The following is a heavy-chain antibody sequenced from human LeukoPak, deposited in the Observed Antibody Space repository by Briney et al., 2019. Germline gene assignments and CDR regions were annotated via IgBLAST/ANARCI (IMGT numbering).Heavy chain of an antibody. CDR3: ARVGSLMDF. V-gene: IGHV3-11*01. Sequence: PGGSLRLSCVGSGFTFTDYELAWVRQGPGKGLEWVSSISRSGASTFYAESMKGRFTISRDNGKNSVDLQMFSLRAEDTAVYYCARVGSLMDFWGQGTLVTVSS. CDR2: ISRSGAST. CDR1: GFTFTDYE. J-gene: IGHJ4*02. D-gene: IGHD3-16*02.